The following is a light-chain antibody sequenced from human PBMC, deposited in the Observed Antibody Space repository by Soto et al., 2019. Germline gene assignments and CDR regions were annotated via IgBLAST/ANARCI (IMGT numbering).Light chain of an antibody. V-gene: IGKV3-15*01. Sequence: EIVMTQSPATLSASPGERATLSCRASQTISKKLAWYQHKPGQAPRLLIYGASTRVTGIPARFSGSGSGTEFTLTISSRQSEDVVVYYCQQYDNWPPITFGGGTKVEIK. CDR2: GAS. CDR1: QTISKK. CDR3: QQYDNWPPIT. J-gene: IGKJ4*01.